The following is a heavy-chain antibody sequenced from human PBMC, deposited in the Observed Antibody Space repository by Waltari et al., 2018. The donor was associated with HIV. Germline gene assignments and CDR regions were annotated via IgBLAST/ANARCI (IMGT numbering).Heavy chain of an antibody. CDR1: GFPFSWYA. J-gene: IGHJ3*02. CDR2: ISFDGSSA. V-gene: IGHV3-30-3*01. CDR3: ARDSLYSDSSGYYFRPFDM. Sequence: QDQLVESGGGVVEPGRYLRLPCAASGFPFSWYAMDWVGQAPGKGLEWVAVISFDGSSAYYADSVKGRFTISKDNPKNTLYLQMKSLITEDTAVYFCARDSLYSDSSGYYFRPFDMWGQGTMVTVSS. D-gene: IGHD3-22*01.